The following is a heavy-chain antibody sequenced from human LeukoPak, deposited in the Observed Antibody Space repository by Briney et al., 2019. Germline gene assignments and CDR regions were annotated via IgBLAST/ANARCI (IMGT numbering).Heavy chain of an antibody. CDR3: ARWSKGYYDSSGYYYEAWFDP. Sequence: PSETLSLTCTVSGGSISSYYWSWIRQSPGKGLEWIGYIYYSGSTNYNPSLKSRVTISVDTSKNQFSLKLSSVTAADTAVYYCARWSKGYYDSSGYYYEAWFDPWGQGTLVTVSS. J-gene: IGHJ5*02. V-gene: IGHV4-59*01. D-gene: IGHD3-22*01. CDR1: GGSISSYY. CDR2: IYYSGST.